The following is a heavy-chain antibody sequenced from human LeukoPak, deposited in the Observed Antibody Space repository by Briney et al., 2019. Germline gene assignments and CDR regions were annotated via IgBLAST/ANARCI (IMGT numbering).Heavy chain of an antibody. CDR3: ARDGYCSGGSCYSGSY. CDR2: INPNSGGT. D-gene: IGHD2-15*01. V-gene: IGHV1-2*02. J-gene: IGHJ4*02. CDR1: GYTFTGYY. Sequence: ASVKVSCKASGYTFTGYYMHWVRQAPGQGLEWMGWINPNSGGTNYAQKFQGRVTMTRDTSISTAYMELSRLRSDDTAVYYCARDGYCSGGSCYSGSYWGQGTLVTVS.